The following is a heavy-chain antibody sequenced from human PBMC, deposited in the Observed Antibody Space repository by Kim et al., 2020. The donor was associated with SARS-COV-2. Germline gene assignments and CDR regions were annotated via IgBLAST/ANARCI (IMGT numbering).Heavy chain of an antibody. CDR1: GFIFSNYV. D-gene: IGHD3-16*01. CDR2: ICISGDST. Sequence: GGSLRLSCAASGFIFSNYVMSWVRQAPGKGLERVSGICISGDSTYYADSVKGRFTVSRDNSKNTVYLQMNNLRAEDTAVYYCSIRYFPLGDRYPCDLWGRGTLVTVSS. V-gene: IGHV3-23*01. CDR3: SIRYFPLGDRYPCDL. J-gene: IGHJ4*02.